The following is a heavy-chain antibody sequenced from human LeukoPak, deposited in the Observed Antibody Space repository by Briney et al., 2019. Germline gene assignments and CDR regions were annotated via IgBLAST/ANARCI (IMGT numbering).Heavy chain of an antibody. CDR2: IDSDGSGP. J-gene: IGHJ4*02. Sequence: PGGSLRLSCAASVFTFSSYWMHWVRQTPGKGLVWVSLIDSDGSGPTYADSVKGRFTISRDNSKNTLYLQMNSLRAEDTAVYYCARDSIAVTGDFDFWGQGTLVTVSS. V-gene: IGHV3-74*01. CDR3: ARDSIAVTGDFDF. CDR1: VFTFSSYW. D-gene: IGHD6-19*01.